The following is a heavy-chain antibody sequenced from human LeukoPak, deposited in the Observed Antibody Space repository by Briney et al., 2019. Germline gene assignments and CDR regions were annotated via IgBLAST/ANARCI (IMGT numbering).Heavy chain of an antibody. V-gene: IGHV3-15*01. CDR2: IKSKTDGGTT. D-gene: IGHD6-13*01. J-gene: IGHJ4*02. Sequence: GGSLRLSCQVSGFTFSNAWMSGVRQAPGRGLEWVGRIKSKTDGGTTDYAAPVGGRFTISRDDSKSTLYLQMNSLKTEDTDVYYCTTTYPARIAAAGKAPYFDYWGQGTLVTVSS. CDR1: GFTFSNAW. CDR3: TTTYPARIAAAGKAPYFDY.